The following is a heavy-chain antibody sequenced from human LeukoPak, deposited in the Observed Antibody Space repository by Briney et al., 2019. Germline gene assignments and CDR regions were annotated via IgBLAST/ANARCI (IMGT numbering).Heavy chain of an antibody. D-gene: IGHD6-13*01. CDR3: AKVGIAAAGDAFDI. CDR2: ISPDGKYI. CDR1: GFTFSSTV. J-gene: IGHJ3*02. V-gene: IGHV3-23*01. Sequence: PGGSLRLSCAASGFTFSSTVMTWVRQAPGKGLEWVSTISPDGKYIYYADSLRGRFTMSRDNSKNTLYLQMNSLRAEDTAVYYCAKVGIAAAGDAFDIWGQGTMVTVSS.